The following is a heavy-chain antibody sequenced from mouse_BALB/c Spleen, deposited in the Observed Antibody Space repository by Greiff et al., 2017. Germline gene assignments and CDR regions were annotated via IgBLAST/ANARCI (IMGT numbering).Heavy chain of an antibody. CDR1: GFTFSSFG. J-gene: IGHJ2*01. CDR2: ISSGSSTI. Sequence: EVKLMESGGGLVQPGGSRKLSCAASGFTFSSFGMHWVRQAPEKGLEWVAYISSGSSTIYYADTVKGRFTISRDNPKNTLFLQMTSLRTEDTAMYYCARSEVYYYGSSFDYWGQGTTLTVSS. CDR3: ARSEVYYYGSSFDY. V-gene: IGHV5-17*02. D-gene: IGHD1-1*01.